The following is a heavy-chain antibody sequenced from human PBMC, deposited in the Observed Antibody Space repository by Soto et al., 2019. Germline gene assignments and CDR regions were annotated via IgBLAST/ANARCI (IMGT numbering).Heavy chain of an antibody. CDR3: AKGAGCRNGLCNDGAFEL. CDR2: IKEDGSEK. D-gene: IGHD2-8*01. CDR1: GFTFSDYY. J-gene: IGHJ3*01. Sequence: GGYLGLSCAASGFTFSDYYMNWVRQAPGKGMEWVANIKEDGSEKYYVDSVKGRFTISRDNAKNPLYLQMNSLRAEDTAVYYCAKGAGCRNGLCNDGAFELWGQGTMATVSS. V-gene: IGHV3-7*01.